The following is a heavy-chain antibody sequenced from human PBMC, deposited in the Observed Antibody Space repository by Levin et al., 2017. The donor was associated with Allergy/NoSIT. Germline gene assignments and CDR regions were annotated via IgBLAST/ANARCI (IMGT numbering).Heavy chain of an antibody. CDR1: GYTFTRYG. D-gene: IGHD3-22*01. V-gene: IGHV1-18*01. CDR3: ARDAMPQASSGYYPPYFDY. CDR2: ISGYNGNT. J-gene: IGHJ4*02. Sequence: ASVKVSCKASGYTFTRYGINWVRQAPGQGLEWMGWISGYNGNTNYAQNLQGRVTMTTDTSTSTAYMELRSLRSADTAVYYLARDAMPQASSGYYPPYFDYWGQGTLVTVSS.